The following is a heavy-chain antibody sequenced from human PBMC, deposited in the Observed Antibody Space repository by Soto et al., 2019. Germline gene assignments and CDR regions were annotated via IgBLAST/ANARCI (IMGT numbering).Heavy chain of an antibody. CDR2: IIPIFGTA. CDR1: GGTFSSYA. J-gene: IGHJ4*02. CDR3: ARGRGGYGDYYFDY. D-gene: IGHD4-17*01. V-gene: IGHV1-69*01. Sequence: QVQLVQSGAEVKKPGSSVKVSCKASGGTFSSYAISWVRQAPGQGLEWMGGIIPIFGTANYAQKFRGRVTITADEATSTAYMELSSLRSEDTAVYYCARGRGGYGDYYFDYWGQGTLVTVSS.